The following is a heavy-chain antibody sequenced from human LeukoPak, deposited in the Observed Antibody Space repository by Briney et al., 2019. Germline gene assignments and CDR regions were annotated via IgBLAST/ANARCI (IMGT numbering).Heavy chain of an antibody. CDR3: ATTSIAAAVPGCFDY. J-gene: IGHJ4*02. Sequence: GGSLRLSCEASGFTFSSYEMNWVRQAPGKGLEWVSYISSSGKTIYYADSTKGRFTVSRDNAKSSLYLQMNSLRAEDTAVYYCATTSIAAAVPGCFDYWGQGTLVTVFS. V-gene: IGHV3-48*03. CDR1: GFTFSSYE. D-gene: IGHD6-13*01. CDR2: ISSSGKTI.